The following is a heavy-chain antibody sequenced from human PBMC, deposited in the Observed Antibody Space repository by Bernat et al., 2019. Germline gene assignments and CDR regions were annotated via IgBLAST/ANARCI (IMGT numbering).Heavy chain of an antibody. CDR2: IYYSGST. CDR3: ARHVATHQGIVFDY. V-gene: IGHV4-59*08. CDR1: GGSISSYY. Sequence: QVQLQESGPGLVKPSETLSLTCTVSGGSISSYYWSWIRQPPGKGLEWIGYIYYSGSTNYNPSLKSRVTISVDTSKNQFSLKLSSVTAADTAVYYCARHVATHQGIVFDYWGQGTLVTVSS. D-gene: IGHD5-12*01. J-gene: IGHJ4*02.